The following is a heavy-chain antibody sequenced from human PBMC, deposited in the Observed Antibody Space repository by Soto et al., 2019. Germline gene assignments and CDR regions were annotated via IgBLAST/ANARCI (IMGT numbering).Heavy chain of an antibody. J-gene: IGHJ3*01. CDR3: ARSDGAGDRGLEVFDF. CDR2: IYYSGST. CDR1: GGSISSYY. D-gene: IGHD4-17*01. V-gene: IGHV4-59*08. Sequence: SETLSLTCTVSGGSISSYYWSWIRQPPGKGLEWIGYIYYSGSTNYNPSLKSRVTISVDTSKNQFSLKLSSVTAADTAVYYCARSDGAGDRGLEVFDFWVQGTMVPVSS.